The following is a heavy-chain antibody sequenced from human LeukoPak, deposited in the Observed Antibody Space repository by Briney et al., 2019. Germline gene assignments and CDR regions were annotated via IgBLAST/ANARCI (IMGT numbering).Heavy chain of an antibody. CDR1: GFTFDDYG. J-gene: IGHJ4*02. CDR2: INWNGGST. CDR3: AREGFISSWYFDY. D-gene: IGHD6-13*01. V-gene: IGHV3-20*04. Sequence: GGSLRLSCAASGFTFDDYGMSWVRQAPGKGLEWVSGINWNGGSTGYADSVKGRFTMSRDNAKNSLYLQKNSLCAEYTAFYSCAREGFISSWYFDYWGQGTLVTVSS.